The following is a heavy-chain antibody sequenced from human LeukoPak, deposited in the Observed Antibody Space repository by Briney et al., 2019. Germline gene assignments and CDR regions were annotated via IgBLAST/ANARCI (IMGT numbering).Heavy chain of an antibody. CDR1: GFTVSSNY. CDR3: ARGGSGSYFRLYAFD. V-gene: IGHV3-66*01. Sequence: GGSLRLSCAASGFTVSSNYMSWVRQAPGKGLEWVSVIYSGGSTYYADSVKGRFTISRDNSKNTLYLQMNSPRAEDTAVYYCARGGSGSYFRLYAFDWGQGTLVTVSS. J-gene: IGHJ4*02. D-gene: IGHD3-10*01. CDR2: IYSGGST.